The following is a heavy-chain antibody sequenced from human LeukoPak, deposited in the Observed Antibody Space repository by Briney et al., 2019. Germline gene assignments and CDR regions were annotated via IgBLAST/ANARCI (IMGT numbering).Heavy chain of an antibody. CDR1: GSSFNTYY. CDR2: IHTSGSA. D-gene: IGHD4-17*01. J-gene: IGHJ4*02. Sequence: SETLSLTCSVSGSSFNTYYWSWIRQPAGKGLEWIGRIHTSGSADYSPSLQSRVTISVDMSRKEFSLKLTSVTAADTAVYYCARDIVYLIDEDYGWGQGILVTVSS. V-gene: IGHV4-4*07. CDR3: ARDIVYLIDEDYG.